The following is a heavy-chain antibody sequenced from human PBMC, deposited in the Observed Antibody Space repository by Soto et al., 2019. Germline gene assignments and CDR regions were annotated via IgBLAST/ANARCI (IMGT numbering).Heavy chain of an antibody. J-gene: IGHJ4*02. V-gene: IGHV3-7*01. CDR3: ARWRGQQSEVDC. CDR1: GFSISTYH. Sequence: EVQLVESGGGLAQPGGSLRLSCAAAGFSISTYHMSWARQAPGKGLEWVASAKQDGSAKDYVDSVKGRFTISRDNAKNSVYLQMNSLRAEDTAVYYCARWRGQQSEVDCWGQGTLVTVSS. CDR2: AKQDGSAK. D-gene: IGHD3-3*01.